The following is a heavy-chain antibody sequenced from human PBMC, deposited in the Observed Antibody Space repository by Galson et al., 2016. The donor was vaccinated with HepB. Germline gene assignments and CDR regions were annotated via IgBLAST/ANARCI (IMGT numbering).Heavy chain of an antibody. CDR3: ARDKRITIFGAVIIRNYYHGMDV. D-gene: IGHD3-3*01. J-gene: IGHJ6*02. CDR1: GYTFSRYG. V-gene: IGHV1-3*01. CDR2: INAGNGNT. Sequence: SVKVSCKASGYTFSRYGIHWVRQAPGQRLEWMGWINAGNGNTKYSQKFQGRVTITRDTFASTAYLELSSLRSEDTAVYYCARDKRITIFGAVIIRNYYHGMDVWGQGTTVTVS.